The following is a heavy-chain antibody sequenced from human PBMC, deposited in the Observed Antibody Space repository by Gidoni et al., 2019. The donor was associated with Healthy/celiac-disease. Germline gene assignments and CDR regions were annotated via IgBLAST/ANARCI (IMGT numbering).Heavy chain of an antibody. CDR3: ARESPDMSRPGPIFGVVNYYYYGMDV. V-gene: IGHV3-48*01. J-gene: IGHJ6*02. CDR2: ISSSSSTI. Sequence: EVQLVESGGGLVQPGGSLRLSCAASGFTFSSYSMNWVRQAPGKGLEWVSYISSSSSTIYYADSVKGRFTISRENAKNSLYLQMNSLRAEDTAVYYCARESPDMSRPGPIFGVVNYYYYGMDVWGQGTTVTVSS. CDR1: GFTFSSYS. D-gene: IGHD3-3*01.